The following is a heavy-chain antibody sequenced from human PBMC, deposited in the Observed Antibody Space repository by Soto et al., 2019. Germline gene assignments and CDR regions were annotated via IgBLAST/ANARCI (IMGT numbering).Heavy chain of an antibody. CDR1: GFSFSSYA. CDR2: ISHDGINK. D-gene: IGHD6-19*01. CDR3: ARDMYSSDYFVKWFEP. J-gene: IGHJ5*02. V-gene: IGHV3-30-3*01. Sequence: QVRLVESGGGVVQTWRSLRLSCTASGFSFSSYAMYWFRQPPGKGLEWVAVISHDGINKHYADSVKGRVTVSRDNSNHSLDLQLNSLRGEDTAMYYCARDMYSSDYFVKWFEPWGQGTLVPLSS.